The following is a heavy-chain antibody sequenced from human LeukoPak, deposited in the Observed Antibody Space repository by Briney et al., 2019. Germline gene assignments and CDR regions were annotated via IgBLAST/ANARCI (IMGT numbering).Heavy chain of an antibody. J-gene: IGHJ6*02. CDR1: GFTFSSYA. Sequence: GGSLRLSCAASGFTFSSYAMSWVRQAPGEGLEWVSAISGSGGSTYYADSVKGRFTISRDNFKNTLYLQMNSLRAEDTAVYYCAKDHGSSWPSASYYYYGMDVWGQGTTVTVSS. CDR2: ISGSGGST. CDR3: AKDHGSSWPSASYYYYGMDV. V-gene: IGHV3-23*01. D-gene: IGHD6-13*01.